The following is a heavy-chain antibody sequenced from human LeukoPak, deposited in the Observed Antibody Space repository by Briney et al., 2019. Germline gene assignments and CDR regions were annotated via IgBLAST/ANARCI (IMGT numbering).Heavy chain of an antibody. CDR2: ISAYNCNT. J-gene: IGHJ4*02. D-gene: IGHD1-1*01. CDR3: ARAVRVNWNDLVCYFDY. V-gene: IGHV1-18*01. CDR1: GYTFTSYG. Sequence: ASVKVSCKASGYTFTSYGISWVRQAPGHGLEWMGGISAYNCNTNYAQKLQGRVTMTTDTSTSTAYMELRSLRSDDTAMYYCARAVRVNWNDLVCYFDYWGQGTLVTVSS.